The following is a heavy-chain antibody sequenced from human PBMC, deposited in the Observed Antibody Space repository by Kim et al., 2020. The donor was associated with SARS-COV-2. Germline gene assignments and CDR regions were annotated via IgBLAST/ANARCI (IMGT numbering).Heavy chain of an antibody. CDR1: GSPSTNYI. Sequence: SVKVSCKASGSPSTNYIFTWVRQAPGQRLEWMGRVISILGITNYARKFRGRITITADKYTNTAYMELSSLRSEDTAVYYCARDKFPTTIVTPDYSYYSGMDVWGQGTTVIVS. J-gene: IGHJ6*02. CDR2: VISILGIT. V-gene: IGHV1-69*04. CDR3: ARDKFPTTIVTPDYSYYSGMDV. D-gene: IGHD3-22*01.